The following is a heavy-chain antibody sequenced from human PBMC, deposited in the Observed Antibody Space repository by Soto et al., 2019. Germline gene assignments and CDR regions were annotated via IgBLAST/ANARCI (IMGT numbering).Heavy chain of an antibody. D-gene: IGHD6-19*01. V-gene: IGHV1-69*04. CDR1: GGTFSSYT. CDR2: IIPILGIT. Sequence: GPQLKVSFKASGGTFSSYTISWVRQAPGQGLEWMGRIIPILGITNYAQKLQGRVTITTDKSTSTAYMELSSLRSDDTAVYYCARDVESSGWYGYNWFDPWGQGTLVTVSS. J-gene: IGHJ5*02. CDR3: ARDVESSGWYGYNWFDP.